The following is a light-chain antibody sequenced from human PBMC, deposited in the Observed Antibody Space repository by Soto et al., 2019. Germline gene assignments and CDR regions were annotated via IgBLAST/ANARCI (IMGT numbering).Light chain of an antibody. J-gene: IGKJ2*01. CDR1: QSVPSSN. V-gene: IGKV3-20*01. Sequence: EIVLTQSPGTLSLSPGERATLSCRASQSVPSSNLAWYQQKPGQAPRLLIYGASSRTTGIPDRFSGSGSVSGSTSGISTLVPKDFPVDYGEQFVCSPSTFSQGTELVIK. CDR3: EQFVCSPST. CDR2: GAS.